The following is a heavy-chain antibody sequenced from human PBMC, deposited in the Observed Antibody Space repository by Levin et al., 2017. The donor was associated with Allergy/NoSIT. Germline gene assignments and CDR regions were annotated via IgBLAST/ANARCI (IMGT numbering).Heavy chain of an antibody. J-gene: IGHJ4*02. D-gene: IGHD3-3*01. Sequence: SLKISCAASGFTFDDYAMHWVRQGPGKGLEWVSGISWNSGSIAYADSVKGRFTISRDNAKNSLYLQMNSLRAEDTALYYCAKDPTSFWNGSFYFDYWGQGALVTVSS. CDR3: AKDPTSFWNGSFYFDY. V-gene: IGHV3-9*01. CDR1: GFTFDDYA. CDR2: ISWNSGSI.